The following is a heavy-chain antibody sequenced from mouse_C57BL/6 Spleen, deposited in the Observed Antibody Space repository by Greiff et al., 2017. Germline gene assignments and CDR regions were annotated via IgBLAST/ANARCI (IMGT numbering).Heavy chain of an antibody. D-gene: IGHD4-1*01. Sequence: EVKLVESGPGLVKPSQSLSLTCSVTGYSITSGYYWNWIRKFPGNKLEWMGYISYDGSNNYNPSLKNRISITRDTSKNQFFRKLNSVTTEDTATYYCARGDLLGPLGGFDYVGQGTTLTVSS. V-gene: IGHV3-6*01. J-gene: IGHJ2*01. CDR2: ISYDGSN. CDR1: GYSITSGYY. CDR3: ARGDLLGPLGGFDY.